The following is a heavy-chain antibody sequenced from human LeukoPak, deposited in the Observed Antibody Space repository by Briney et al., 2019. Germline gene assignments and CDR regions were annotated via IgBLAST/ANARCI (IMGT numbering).Heavy chain of an antibody. V-gene: IGHV3-30*03. CDR3: ARETTTLDY. Sequence: GRSLRLSCAASGFTFNTYAMHWVRQAPGKGLEWVAVVSHDESQKYYADSVKGRFTISRDNSKNTLYLQMNSLRAEDTAVYYCARETTTLDYWGQGTLVTVSS. J-gene: IGHJ4*02. CDR2: VSHDESQK. D-gene: IGHD1-26*01. CDR1: GFTFNTYA.